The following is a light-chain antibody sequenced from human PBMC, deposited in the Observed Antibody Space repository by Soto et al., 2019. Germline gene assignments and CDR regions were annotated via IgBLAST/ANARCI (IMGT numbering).Light chain of an antibody. CDR2: EVS. V-gene: IGLV2-14*01. Sequence: QSALTQPASVSGSPGQSITISCAGTSGDVGVYKFVSWYQQHPGKAPKLIIYEVSNRPSGVSSRFSGSMSGNTASLTISGLQAEHEADYYCGSYTGTIYVFGTGTKVTVL. CDR1: SGDVGVYKF. J-gene: IGLJ1*01. CDR3: GSYTGTIYV.